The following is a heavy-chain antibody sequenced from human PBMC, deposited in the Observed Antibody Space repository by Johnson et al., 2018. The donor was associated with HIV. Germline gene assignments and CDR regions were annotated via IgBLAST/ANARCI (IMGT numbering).Heavy chain of an antibody. V-gene: IGHV3-11*04. CDR1: GFTFSDYY. CDR3: ARDRWLQLGAFDI. J-gene: IGHJ3*02. Sequence: QVQLVECGGGLVKPGGSLRLSCAASGFTFSDYYMTWIRQAPGKGLEWVSSITSSGSTKYSAASVKGRFTISRENVKNSLFLQINSLRADDTAVYYCARDRWLQLGAFDIWGQGTLVTVSS. CDR2: ITSSGSTK. D-gene: IGHD5-24*01.